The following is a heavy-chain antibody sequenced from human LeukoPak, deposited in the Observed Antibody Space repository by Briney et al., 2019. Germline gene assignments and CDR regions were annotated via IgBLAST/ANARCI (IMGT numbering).Heavy chain of an antibody. CDR3: ARVGMSSYSFDY. CDR2: IKSDGSST. V-gene: IGHV3-74*01. Sequence: GGSLRLSCAASGFTFSSYWMHWVRQAPGKGLVWVSRIKSDGSSTNYADSVKGRFTISRDNAKNTLYLQMNSLRAEDTAVYYCARVGMSSYSFDYCGQGTLVTVSS. J-gene: IGHJ4*02. CDR1: GFTFSSYW. D-gene: IGHD1-26*01.